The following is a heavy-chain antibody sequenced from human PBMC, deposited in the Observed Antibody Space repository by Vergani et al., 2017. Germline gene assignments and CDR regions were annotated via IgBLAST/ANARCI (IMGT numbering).Heavy chain of an antibody. CDR1: GGSFSGYY. CDR2: INHSGST. D-gene: IGHD3-3*01. Sequence: QVQLQQWGAGLLKPSETLSLTCAVYGGSFSGYYWSWIRQPPGKGLEWIGEINHSGSTNYNPSLKSRVTISVDTSKNQFALKLSSVTAADTAVYYGARGPYTIFGVVIIGYYYYMDFWGKGTTVTVSS. V-gene: IGHV4-34*01. CDR3: ARGPYTIFGVVIIGYYYYMDF. J-gene: IGHJ6*03.